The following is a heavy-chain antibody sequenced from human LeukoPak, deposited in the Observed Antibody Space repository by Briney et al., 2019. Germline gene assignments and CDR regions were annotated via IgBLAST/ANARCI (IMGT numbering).Heavy chain of an antibody. D-gene: IGHD3-3*01. Sequence: ADSVKGRFTISRDNAKNSLYLQMNSLRDEDTAVYYCARIQTTSEWLSFDYWGQGTLVTVSS. J-gene: IGHJ4*02. V-gene: IGHV3-48*02. CDR3: ARIQTTSEWLSFDY.